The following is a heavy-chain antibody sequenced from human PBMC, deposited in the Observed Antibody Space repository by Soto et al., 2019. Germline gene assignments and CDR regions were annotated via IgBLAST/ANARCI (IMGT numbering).Heavy chain of an antibody. CDR1: GWSFSGYY. CDR2: INHSGST. J-gene: IGHJ4*02. V-gene: IGHV4-34*01. Sequence: SETLSLTCAVYGWSFSGYYWTWIRQPPGTGLEWIGEINHSGSTYYNPSLKSRVTISVDRSKNQFSLKLSSVTAADTAVYYCARGNVVAIDYWGQGTLVTVSS. D-gene: IGHD2-21*01. CDR3: ARGNVVAIDY.